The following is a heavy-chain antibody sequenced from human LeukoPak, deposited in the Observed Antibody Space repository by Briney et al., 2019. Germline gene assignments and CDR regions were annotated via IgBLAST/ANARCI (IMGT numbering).Heavy chain of an antibody. Sequence: GASVKVSCKASGYTFTSYAMHWVRQAPGQRLEWMGWINAGNGNTKYSQKFQGRVTITRDTSASTAYMELSSLRSEDTAVYYCARDSGELFGENWFDPWGQGTLVTVSS. V-gene: IGHV1-3*01. D-gene: IGHD3-10*02. CDR1: GYTFTSYA. CDR2: INAGNGNT. CDR3: ARDSGELFGENWFDP. J-gene: IGHJ5*02.